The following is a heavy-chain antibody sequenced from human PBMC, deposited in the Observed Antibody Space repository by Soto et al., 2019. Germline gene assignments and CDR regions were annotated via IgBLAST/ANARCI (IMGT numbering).Heavy chain of an antibody. D-gene: IGHD3-10*01. J-gene: IGHJ4*02. CDR2: INPNSGNI. Sequence: ASVKVSCKASGNTFTSYDINWVRQTTGQGLEWMGWINPNSGNIDYAQKFQGRVTMTRDTAIRTAYMEVSRLRSDDTAVYYCARGRALGGYYILDYWGQGTLVTVSS. V-gene: IGHV1-8*01. CDR1: GNTFTSYD. CDR3: ARGRALGGYYILDY.